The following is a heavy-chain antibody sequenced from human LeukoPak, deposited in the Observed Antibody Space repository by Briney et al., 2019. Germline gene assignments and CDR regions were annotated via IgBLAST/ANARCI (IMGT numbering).Heavy chain of an antibody. J-gene: IGHJ4*02. CDR2: VHDSAGT. CDR1: GGSLNKYY. V-gene: IGHV4-59*01. Sequence: LETLSLTCTVSGGSLNKYYWSWIRQSPGEGLEWLGYVHDSAGTIYNPSLKRPVTISVGTSKTQFTLKVTSVTTADTAAYYCAKGRKDFDTNLGPFDSWGQGILVTVSS. CDR3: AKGRKDFDTNLGPFDS. D-gene: IGHD3-9*01.